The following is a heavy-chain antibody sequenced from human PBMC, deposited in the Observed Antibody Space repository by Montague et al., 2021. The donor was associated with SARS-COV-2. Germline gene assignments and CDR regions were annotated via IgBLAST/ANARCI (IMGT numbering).Heavy chain of an antibody. Sequence: SLRLSCAASGFTFRSYAMHWVRQAPGKGLEWVAVISYDGSNKYYADSVKGRFTISRDNSKNTLYLQMNSLRAEDTAVYYCASWKNTYNWNNARGYYYYGMDVWGQGTTVTVSS. D-gene: IGHD1/OR15-1a*01. V-gene: IGHV3-30-3*01. J-gene: IGHJ6*02. CDR1: GFTFRSYA. CDR2: ISYDGSNK. CDR3: ASWKNTYNWNNARGYYYYGMDV.